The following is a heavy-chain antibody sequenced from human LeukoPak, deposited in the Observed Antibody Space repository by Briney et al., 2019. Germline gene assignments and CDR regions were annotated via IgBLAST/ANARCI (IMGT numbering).Heavy chain of an antibody. V-gene: IGHV3-30-3*01. Sequence: GGSLRLSCAASGFTFSSYAMHWVRQAPGKGLEWVAVISYDGSNKYYADSVKGRFTISRDNSKNTLYLQMNSLRAEDTAVYYCAKAPIYYGSGSYQGHPPPLSFGDYWGQGTLVTVSS. D-gene: IGHD3-10*01. J-gene: IGHJ4*02. CDR1: GFTFSSYA. CDR3: AKAPIYYGSGSYQGHPPPLSFGDY. CDR2: ISYDGSNK.